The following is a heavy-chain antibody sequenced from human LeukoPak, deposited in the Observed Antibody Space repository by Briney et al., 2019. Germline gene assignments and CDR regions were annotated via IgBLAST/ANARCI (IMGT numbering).Heavy chain of an antibody. CDR1: GFTFSSYW. V-gene: IGHV3-7*01. D-gene: IGHD6-6*01. J-gene: IGHJ6*03. CDR2: IKQDVSEK. CDR3: ARRAGIAARPYYYYYMDV. Sequence: GGSLRLSSAASGFTFSSYWMSWVRQAPGKGLEWVANIKQDVSEKYYVDSVKGRFTISRDNAKNSLYLRMNSLRAEDTAVYYCARRAGIAARPYYYYYMDVWGKGTTVTVSS.